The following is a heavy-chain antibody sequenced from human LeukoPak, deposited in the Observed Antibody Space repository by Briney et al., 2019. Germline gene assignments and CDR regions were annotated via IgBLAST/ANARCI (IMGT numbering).Heavy chain of an antibody. CDR1: GGSISSSSYY. CDR2: IYYSGST. D-gene: IGHD3-3*01. Sequence: PSETLSLTCTVSGGSISSSSYYWGWIRQSPGKGLEWIGNIYYSGSTYYNPSLKSRVTISVDTSKNQFSLKLSSVTAADTAVYYCAREGTKDYDFWSGYLDYWGQGTLVTVSS. CDR3: AREGTKDYDFWSGYLDY. J-gene: IGHJ4*02. V-gene: IGHV4-39*07.